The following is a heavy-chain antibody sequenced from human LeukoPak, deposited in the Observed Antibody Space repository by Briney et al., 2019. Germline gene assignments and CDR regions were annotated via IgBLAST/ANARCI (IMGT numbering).Heavy chain of an antibody. D-gene: IGHD5-24*01. CDR1: GFSFSNYA. J-gene: IGHJ4*02. CDR2: ISGSGGST. CDR3: AKCVEMVTITY. V-gene: IGHV3-23*01. Sequence: GGPLRLSCAASGFSFSNYAMSWVRQAPEKGLEWVSAISGSGGSTYYADSVKGRFTISRDNSKNTLYLQMNSLRAEDTAVYYCAKCVEMVTITYCGQGSLVTVSS.